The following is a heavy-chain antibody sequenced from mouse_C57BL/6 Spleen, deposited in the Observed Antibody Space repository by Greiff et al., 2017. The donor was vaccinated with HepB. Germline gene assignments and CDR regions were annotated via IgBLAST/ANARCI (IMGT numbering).Heavy chain of an antibody. J-gene: IGHJ4*01. CDR3: AKLSTNYAMDY. CDR2: IDPSDSYT. Sequence: QVQLQQPGAELVMPGASVKLSCKASGYTFTSYWMHWVKPRPGQGLEWIGEIDPSDSYTNYNQKFKGKSTLTVDKSSSTAYMQLSSLPSEDSAVYYCAKLSTNYAMDYWGQGTSVTVSS. CDR1: GYTFTSYW. V-gene: IGHV1-69*01.